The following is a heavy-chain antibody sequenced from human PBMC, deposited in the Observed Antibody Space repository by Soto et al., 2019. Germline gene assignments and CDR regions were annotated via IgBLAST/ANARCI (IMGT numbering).Heavy chain of an antibody. CDR2: IYHSGSP. V-gene: IGHV4-4*02. J-gene: IGHJ4*02. CDR1: GGSISSSNW. Sequence: QVQLQESGPGLVKPSGTLSLTCTVSGGSISSSNWWYWVRQPPGKGLEWIGEIYHSGSPNYNPSRKSRVTISVDESKNQCSLKVSSVTAADTAVYYFARTYDSSGYFPAEFDYWGQGTLVTVSS. CDR3: ARTYDSSGYFPAEFDY. D-gene: IGHD3-22*01.